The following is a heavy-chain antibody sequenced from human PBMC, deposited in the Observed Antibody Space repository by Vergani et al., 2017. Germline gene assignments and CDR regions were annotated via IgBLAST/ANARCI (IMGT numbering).Heavy chain of an antibody. J-gene: IGHJ5*02. V-gene: IGHV3-33*01. D-gene: IGHD1-14*01. Sequence: QVQLLESGGGVVQPGSSLRLSCAASGFTFNQYGMHWVRQAPGKGLEWVAVTWYDGNNKQYADSVKGRFTISRDNSKSTMSLQMNSLRDEDTGVYYCARELRLLYNRFDPWGRGTLVTVSS. CDR3: ARELRLLYNRFDP. CDR1: GFTFNQYG. CDR2: TWYDGNNK.